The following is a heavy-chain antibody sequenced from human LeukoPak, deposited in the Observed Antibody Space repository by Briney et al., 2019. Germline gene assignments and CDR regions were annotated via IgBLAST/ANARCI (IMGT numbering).Heavy chain of an antibody. V-gene: IGHV4-59*01. J-gene: IGHJ4*02. CDR2: IHYSGTT. CDR3: ARGSPAPDY. CDR1: GGSMSSYY. D-gene: IGHD1-26*01. Sequence: SETLSLTCTVPGGSMSSYYWSWIRQPPGKGLEWIGYIHYSGTTHYNPSLEGRVTISVDTSKNQFSLKLSSVTAADTAVYYCARGSPAPDYWGKGTLVTVSS.